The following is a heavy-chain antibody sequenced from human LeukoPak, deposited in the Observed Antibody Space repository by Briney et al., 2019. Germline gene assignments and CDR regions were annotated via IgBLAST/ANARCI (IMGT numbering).Heavy chain of an antibody. Sequence: SETLSLTCAVSGYSISSGYYWGWIRQLPGKGLEWIGSIYHSGSTYYNPSLKSRVTISVDTSKNQFSLKLSSVTAADTAVYYCARFGVRGVKIDYWGQGTLVTVSS. CDR3: ARFGVRGVKIDY. CDR1: GYSISSGYY. V-gene: IGHV4-38-2*01. CDR2: IYHSGST. D-gene: IGHD3-10*01. J-gene: IGHJ4*02.